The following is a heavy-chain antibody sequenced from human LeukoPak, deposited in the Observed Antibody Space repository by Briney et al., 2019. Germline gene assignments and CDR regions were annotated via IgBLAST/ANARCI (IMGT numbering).Heavy chain of an antibody. D-gene: IGHD3-3*01. Sequence: SETLSLTCTVSGGSISSYYWSWIRQPPGKGLEWIGYIYYSGSTNYNPSLKSRVTISEDTSKNQFSLKLSSVTAADTAVYYCARAFRGIFGVFEAFDIWGQGTMVTVSS. J-gene: IGHJ3*02. CDR3: ARAFRGIFGVFEAFDI. V-gene: IGHV4-59*08. CDR1: GGSISSYY. CDR2: IYYSGST.